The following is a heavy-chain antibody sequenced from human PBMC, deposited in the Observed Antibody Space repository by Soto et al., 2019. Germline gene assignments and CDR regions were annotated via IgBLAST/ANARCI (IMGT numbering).Heavy chain of an antibody. CDR2: INAGNGNT. CDR3: ARVGSYSSSSRYYYYDRDV. V-gene: IGHV1-3*01. J-gene: IGHJ6*03. Sequence: QVQLVQSGAEVKKPGASVKVSCKASGYTFTSYAMHWVRQAPGQRLEWMGWINAGNGNTKYSQKFQGRVTITRDTAASKAYMELNRMRSEDKDVYYCARVGSYSSSSRYYYYDRDVWGKGTTVTVSS. D-gene: IGHD6-6*01. CDR1: GYTFTSYA.